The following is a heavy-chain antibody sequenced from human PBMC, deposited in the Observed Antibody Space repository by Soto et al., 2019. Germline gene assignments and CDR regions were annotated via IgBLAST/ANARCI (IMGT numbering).Heavy chain of an antibody. CDR1: GGTFRSYA. CDR2: IIPIFGTA. J-gene: IGHJ3*02. CDR3: ARAVLAYCGGDCYPDAFDI. D-gene: IGHD2-21*02. V-gene: IGHV1-69*06. Sequence: SGRVYCETAGGTFRSYAISWVRQATGQGLEWMGGIIPIFGTANYAQKFQGRVTITADKSTSTAYMELSSLRSEDTAVYYCARAVLAYCGGDCYPDAFDIWGQGTMVTVSS.